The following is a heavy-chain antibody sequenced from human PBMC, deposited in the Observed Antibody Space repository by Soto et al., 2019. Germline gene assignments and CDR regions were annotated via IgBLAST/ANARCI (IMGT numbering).Heavy chain of an antibody. CDR1: GYSFTSYW. CDR3: ARAPTYCGGDCYPYHDQENNWFDP. V-gene: IGHV5-10-1*01. Sequence: PGESLKISCKGSGYSFTSYWISWVRQMPGKGLEWMGRIDPSDSYTNYSPSFQGHVTISADKSISTAYLQWSSLKASDTAMYYCARAPTYCGGDCYPYHDQENNWFDPWGQGTLVTVSS. CDR2: IDPSDSYT. D-gene: IGHD2-21*02. J-gene: IGHJ5*02.